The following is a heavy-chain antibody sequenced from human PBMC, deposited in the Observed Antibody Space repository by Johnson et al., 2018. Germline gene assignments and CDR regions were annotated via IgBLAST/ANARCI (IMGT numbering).Heavy chain of an antibody. CDR2: ISRHSDRI. CDR1: GFTFYDYD. J-gene: IGHJ6*03. D-gene: IGHD4-17*01. CDR3: ASLRVRDYMDG. Sequence: VQLVESGGGLVQPGRSLSLSCAASGFTFYDYDMHWVRHAPGKGLEWVSGISRHSDRIGYADSVKGRFTISRDNAKSSRLYLQRNIRRAEDTALYYCASLRVRDYMDGWGKGTTVTVSS. V-gene: IGHV3-9*01.